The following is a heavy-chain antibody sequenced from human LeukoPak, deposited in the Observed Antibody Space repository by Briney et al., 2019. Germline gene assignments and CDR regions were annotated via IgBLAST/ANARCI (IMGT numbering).Heavy chain of an antibody. CDR3: AKDVSYGGNCEAFDY. V-gene: IGHV3-23*01. D-gene: IGHD4-23*01. CDR1: GFTFSSYA. Sequence: GGSLRLSCAASGFTFSSYAMSWVRQAPGKGLEWVSAISGSGGSTYYADSVKGRFTISRDNSKNTLYLQMNSLRAEDTAVYYCAKDVSYGGNCEAFDYWGQGTLVTVSS. CDR2: ISGSGGST. J-gene: IGHJ4*02.